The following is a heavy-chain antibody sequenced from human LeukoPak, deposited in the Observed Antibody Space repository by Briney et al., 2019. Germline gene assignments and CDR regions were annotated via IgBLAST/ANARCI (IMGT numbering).Heavy chain of an antibody. CDR3: ARLSSIAARGEWFDP. V-gene: IGHV1-69*13. D-gene: IGHD6-6*01. CDR2: IIPIFGTA. CDR1: GGTFSSYA. Sequence: SVKVSCKASGGTFSSYAISWVRQAPGQGLEWMGGIIPIFGTANYAQKFQGRVTITADESMSTAYMELSSLRSEDTAVYYCARLSSIAARGEWFDPWGQGTLVTVSS. J-gene: IGHJ5*02.